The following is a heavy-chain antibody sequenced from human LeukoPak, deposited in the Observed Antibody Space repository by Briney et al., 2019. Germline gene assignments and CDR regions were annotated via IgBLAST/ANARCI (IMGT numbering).Heavy chain of an antibody. J-gene: IGHJ4*02. V-gene: IGHV3-9*01. CDR1: GFTFDDYA. D-gene: IGHD3-16*01. CDR2: ISWNSGSI. Sequence: PGGSLRLSCAASGFTFDDYAMHWVRQAPGKGLEWVSGISWNSGSIGYADPVKGRFTISRDNAKNSLYLQMNSLRAEDTALYYCAKEDRRGRHFDYWGQGTLVTVSS. CDR3: AKEDRRGRHFDY.